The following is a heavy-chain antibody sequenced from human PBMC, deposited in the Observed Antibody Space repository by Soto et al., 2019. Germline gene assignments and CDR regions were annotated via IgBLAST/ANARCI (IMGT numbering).Heavy chain of an antibody. CDR1: GFTFSSYA. CDR2: ISGSGGST. V-gene: IGHV3-23*01. CDR3: ANHGELLNPFDH. Sequence: GGSLRLSCAASGFTFSSYAMSWVRQAPGKGLEWVSAISGSGGSTYYADSVKGRFTISRDNSKNTLYLQMNSLRAEDTALYYCANHGELLNPFDHFGQGTLVTVSS. J-gene: IGHJ4*02. D-gene: IGHD3-10*01.